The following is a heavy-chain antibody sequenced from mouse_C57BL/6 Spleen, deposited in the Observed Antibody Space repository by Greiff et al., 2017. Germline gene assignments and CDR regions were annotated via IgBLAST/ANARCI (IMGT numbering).Heavy chain of an antibody. CDR3: TPLITRFDV. CDR2: IDPENGDT. D-gene: IGHD1-1*01. V-gene: IGHV14-4*01. CDR1: GFNIKDDY. Sequence: EVQGVESGAELVRPGASVKLSCTASGFNIKDDYMHWVKQRPEQGLEWIGWIDPENGDTEYASKFQGKATITADTSSNTAYLQLSSLTSEDTAVYYCTPLITRFDVWGTGTTVTVSS. J-gene: IGHJ1*03.